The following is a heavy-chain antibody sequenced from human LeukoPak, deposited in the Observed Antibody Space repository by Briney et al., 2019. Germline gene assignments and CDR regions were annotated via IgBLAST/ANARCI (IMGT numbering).Heavy chain of an antibody. J-gene: IGHJ4*02. D-gene: IGHD5-18*01. CDR3: ARGRGYSYGYGFDDY. V-gene: IGHV4-34*01. CDR2: INHSGST. Sequence: KPGGSLRLSCAASGFTFSSYWMSWIRQPPGKGLEWIGEINHSGSTNYNPSLKSRVTISVDTSKNQFSLKLSSVTAADTAVYYCARGRGYSYGYGFDDYWGQGTLVTVSS. CDR1: GFTFSSYW.